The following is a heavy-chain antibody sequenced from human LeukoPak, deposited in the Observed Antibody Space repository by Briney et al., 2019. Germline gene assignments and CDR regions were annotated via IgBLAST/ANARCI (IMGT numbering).Heavy chain of an antibody. J-gene: IGHJ6*03. D-gene: IGHD2-2*01. CDR1: GGTFSSYA. V-gene: IGHV1-69*05. Sequence: GASVKVSCKASGGTFSSYAISWVRQAPGQGLEWMGGIIPIFGTANYAQKFQGRVTITTDESTSTAYMELSSLRSEDTAVYYCARVNQLLSYYYYYMDVWGKGTTVTVSS. CDR2: IIPIFGTA. CDR3: ARVNQLLSYYYYYMDV.